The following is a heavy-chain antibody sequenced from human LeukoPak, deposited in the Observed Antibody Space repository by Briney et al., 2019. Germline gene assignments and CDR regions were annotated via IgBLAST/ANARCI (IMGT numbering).Heavy chain of an antibody. V-gene: IGHV4-4*02. CDR1: GGSISSSNW. Sequence: SETLSLTCAVSGGSISSSNWWSCVRQPPGKGLEWIGEIYHSGSTNYNPSLKSRVTISVDKSKNQFSLKLSSVTAADTAVYYCARSEYYGDYDNSWGQGTLVTVSS. J-gene: IGHJ4*02. D-gene: IGHD4-17*01. CDR2: IYHSGST. CDR3: ARSEYYGDYDNS.